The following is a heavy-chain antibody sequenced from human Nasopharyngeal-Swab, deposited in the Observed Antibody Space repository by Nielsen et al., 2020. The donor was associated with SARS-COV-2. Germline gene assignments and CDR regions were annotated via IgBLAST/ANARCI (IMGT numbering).Heavy chain of an antibody. D-gene: IGHD3-3*01. V-gene: IGHV4-34*01. Sequence: SETLFLTCAVYGGSFSGHQWSWVRQPPGKGLEWIGEVNHGGDTNYNPPLKSRVPISVDTSKNQFSLKLTSVTAADTAGYYCARNEFRSGYYGTAEYYGLDVWGQGTTVTVSS. CDR3: ARNEFRSGYYGTAEYYGLDV. CDR2: VNHGGDT. CDR1: GGSFSGHQ. J-gene: IGHJ6*02.